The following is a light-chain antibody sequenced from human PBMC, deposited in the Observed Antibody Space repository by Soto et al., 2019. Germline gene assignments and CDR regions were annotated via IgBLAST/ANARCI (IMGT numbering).Light chain of an antibody. CDR1: GNVGTN. CDR3: QQYHNWGLS. J-gene: IGKJ4*01. V-gene: IGKV3D-15*01. Sequence: MVMTQSPAALSVSPGERVTLSCRASGNVGTNLAWYQQRPGQPPKLLIYGSSTRATGISATFSGSGSGTEFTLTLSSMKSEESAVYYCQQYHNWGLSFGGGTKVEIK. CDR2: GSS.